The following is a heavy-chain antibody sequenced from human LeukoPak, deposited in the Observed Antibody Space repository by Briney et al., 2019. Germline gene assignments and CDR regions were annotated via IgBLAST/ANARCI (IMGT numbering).Heavy chain of an antibody. CDR2: INPNSGGT. CDR1: GYTFTGYY. Sequence: ASVKVSCKASGYTFTGYYMHWVRQAPGQGLGWMGWINPNSGGTNYAQKFQGRVTMTRDTSISTAYMELSRLRSDDTAVYYCARVSYCSSTSCLVPWGQGTLVTVSS. D-gene: IGHD2-2*01. V-gene: IGHV1-2*02. CDR3: ARVSYCSSTSCLVP. J-gene: IGHJ5*02.